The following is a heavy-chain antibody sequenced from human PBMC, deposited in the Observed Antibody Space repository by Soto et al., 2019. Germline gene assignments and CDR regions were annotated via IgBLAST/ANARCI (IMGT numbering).Heavy chain of an antibody. Sequence: SETLSLTCAVYGGSFSGYYWSWIRQPPGKGLEWIGEINHSGSTNYNPSLKSRVTISVDTSKNQFSLKLSSVTAADTAVYYCARVGSIAASRWFDPWGQGTLVTVSS. J-gene: IGHJ5*02. V-gene: IGHV4-34*01. CDR1: GGSFSGYY. CDR3: ARVGSIAASRWFDP. CDR2: INHSGST. D-gene: IGHD6-6*01.